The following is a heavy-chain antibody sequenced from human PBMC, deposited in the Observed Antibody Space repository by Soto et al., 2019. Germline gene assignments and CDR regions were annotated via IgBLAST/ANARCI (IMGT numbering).Heavy chain of an antibody. J-gene: IGHJ5*02. CDR3: ARGIAAANWLDP. D-gene: IGHD6-25*01. V-gene: IGHV4-59*08. CDR1: GGSISSYY. CDR2: IYYSGST. Sequence: SETLSLTCTVSGGSISSYYWSWIRQPPGKGLEWIGYIYYSGSTNYNPSLKSRVTISVDTSKNQFSLKLSSVTAADTAVYYCARGIAAANWLDPWGQGTLVPSP.